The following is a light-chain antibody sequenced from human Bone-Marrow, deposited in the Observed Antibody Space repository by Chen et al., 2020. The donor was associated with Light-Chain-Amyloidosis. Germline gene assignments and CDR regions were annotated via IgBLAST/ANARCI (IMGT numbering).Light chain of an antibody. V-gene: IGKV3-20*01. CDR2: GSS. Sequence: EIVLTQSPGTLSLSPGKGANLSCRASQTISSNYLTWYQQKFGQAPRLLIYGSSSRATGIPDRFTGSGSGTDCTLTINRLEPEDFAMYYCQQYGTSPLTFGGGTKVEIK. J-gene: IGKJ4*01. CDR1: QTISSNY. CDR3: QQYGTSPLT.